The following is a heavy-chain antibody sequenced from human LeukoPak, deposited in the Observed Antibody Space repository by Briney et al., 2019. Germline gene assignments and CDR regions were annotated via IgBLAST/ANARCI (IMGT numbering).Heavy chain of an antibody. D-gene: IGHD3-16*01. CDR2: ISGYSDNP. J-gene: IGHJ4*02. CDR1: GYTFTGYY. V-gene: IGHV1-18*04. CDR3: VRDDSVD. Sequence: ASVKVSCKASGYTFTGYYIHWVRQAPGQGLEWMGWISGYSDNPNYAQKLQGRVTMTTDPSTSTAYLELRSLRSDDTAIYYCVRDDSVDWGQGTLVTVSS.